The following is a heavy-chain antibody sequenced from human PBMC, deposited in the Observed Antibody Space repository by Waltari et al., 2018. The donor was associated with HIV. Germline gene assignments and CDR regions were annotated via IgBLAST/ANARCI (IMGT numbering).Heavy chain of an antibody. CDR1: GFSFPNYG. CDR3: ARIGTFPHNYAIDF. J-gene: IGHJ6*02. V-gene: IGHV3-7*01. D-gene: IGHD1-26*01. Sequence: EVQLMESGGGLVQSGGSLRLSCAASGFSFPNYGMSWVRQTPGKGLEWVAYIKDDGSEKYYMGSVKGRFTISRDNAKNSMFLQMNSLRAEDTAVYYCARIGTFPHNYAIDFWGQGTTVTVSS. CDR2: IKDDGSEK.